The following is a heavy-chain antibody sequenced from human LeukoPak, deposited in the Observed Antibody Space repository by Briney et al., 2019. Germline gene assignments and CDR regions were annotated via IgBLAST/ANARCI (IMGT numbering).Heavy chain of an antibody. V-gene: IGHV3-23*01. CDR3: AKALXGXXLWFCNFDY. CDR1: GFTFSSYA. Sequence: GGSLRLSCAASGFTFSSYAMSWVRQAPGKGLEWVSAISGSGGSTYYADSVKGRFTISRDNSKNTLYLQMNSLRAEDTAVYYCAKALXGXXLWFCNFDYWGQGTLVTVSS. CDR2: ISGSGGST. J-gene: IGHJ4*02. D-gene: IGHD3-10*01.